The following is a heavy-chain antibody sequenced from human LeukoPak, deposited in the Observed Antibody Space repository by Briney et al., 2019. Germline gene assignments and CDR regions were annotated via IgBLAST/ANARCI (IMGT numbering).Heavy chain of an antibody. CDR2: IYYNGST. CDR1: GGSISSYY. CDR3: VGTYCGGDCYAMYAFDF. J-gene: IGHJ3*01. Sequence: PSETLSLTCTVSGGSISSYYWSWIRQPPGKRLEWIGYIYYNGSTNYNPSLKSRVTFSVDTSRSQFALRLSSVTAADTAVYYCVGTYCGGDCYAMYAFDFWGQGTVVSVSS. D-gene: IGHD2-21*02. V-gene: IGHV4-59*08.